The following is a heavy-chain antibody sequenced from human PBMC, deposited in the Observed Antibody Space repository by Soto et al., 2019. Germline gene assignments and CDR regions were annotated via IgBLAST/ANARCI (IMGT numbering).Heavy chain of an antibody. Sequence: SETLSLTCTVSGGSISSGGYYWSWIRQHPGKGLEWIGYIYYSGSTYYNPSLKSRVTISVDTSKNQFSLKLSSVTAADTAVYYCAREGKVRWFGELFSWFDPWGQGTLVTVSS. CDR1: GGSISSGGYY. CDR2: IYYSGST. J-gene: IGHJ5*02. D-gene: IGHD3-10*01. V-gene: IGHV4-31*03. CDR3: AREGKVRWFGELFSWFDP.